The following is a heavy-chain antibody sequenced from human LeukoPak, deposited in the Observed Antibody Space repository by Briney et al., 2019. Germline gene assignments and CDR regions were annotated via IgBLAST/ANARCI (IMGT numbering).Heavy chain of an antibody. CDR1: GGTLRRYT. J-gene: IGHJ5*02. V-gene: IGHV1-69*04. Sequence: GSAVQVSCKACGGTLRRYTIRWVRPAPGQGLEWVGRIIPILGIANYAQHFQDRVTLTADKSTSTAYMELSSLSSGDQAVYYCARDLGGLYGDNALSWFYPWGQGTLLTVSS. D-gene: IGHD4-17*01. CDR3: ARDLGGLYGDNALSWFYP. CDR2: IIPILGIA.